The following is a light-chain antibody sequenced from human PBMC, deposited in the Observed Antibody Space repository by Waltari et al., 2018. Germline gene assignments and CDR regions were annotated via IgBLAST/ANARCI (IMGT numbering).Light chain of an antibody. CDR1: QGINNW. Sequence: DIQLTQSASSVSASVGDRLPITCRASQGINNWLGWYQQKPGKAPNLLIYSSSSLQSGVPSRFSGSESGTHFTLTISSLQPEDFATYYCQHTHSFPHSFGQGTKVQMK. J-gene: IGKJ2*03. CDR2: SSS. CDR3: QHTHSFPHS. V-gene: IGKV1-12*01.